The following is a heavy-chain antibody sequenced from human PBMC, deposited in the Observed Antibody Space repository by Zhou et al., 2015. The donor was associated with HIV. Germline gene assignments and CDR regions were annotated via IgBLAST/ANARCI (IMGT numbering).Heavy chain of an antibody. CDR1: GLTFSSYG. CDR3: VRASDFYGTAPPDY. Sequence: QVQLVESGGGGVQPGGYRRLSCATSGLTFSSYGMHWVRQAPGKGLEWVTFIRHDGSDKYYADSVKGRFTVSRDNSKNRLYLQMNSLRVEDTAVYYCVRASDFYGTAPPDYWGQGTPVTVSS. CDR2: IRHDGSDK. D-gene: IGHD3-10*01. J-gene: IGHJ4*02. V-gene: IGHV3-30*02.